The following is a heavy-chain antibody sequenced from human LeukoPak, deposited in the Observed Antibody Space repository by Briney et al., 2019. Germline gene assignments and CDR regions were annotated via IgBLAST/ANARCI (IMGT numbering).Heavy chain of an antibody. CDR1: GFTFSTYA. CDR3: AKWDYDFWSGYYGFDY. Sequence: GGSLRLSCAASGFTFSTYAVNWVRQAPGKGLEWVSTISGSGGSTYYADSVKGRFTISRDNSKNTLYLQMDSLRAEDTAVYYCAKWDYDFWSGYYGFDYWGQGTLVTVSS. V-gene: IGHV3-23*01. D-gene: IGHD3-3*01. J-gene: IGHJ4*02. CDR2: ISGSGGST.